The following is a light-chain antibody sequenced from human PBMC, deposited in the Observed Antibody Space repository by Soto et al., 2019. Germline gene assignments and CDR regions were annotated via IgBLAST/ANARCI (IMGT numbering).Light chain of an antibody. CDR1: SSNLGAGYD. CDR3: QAYVYSSTASV. V-gene: IGLV1-40*01. J-gene: IGLJ3*02. Sequence: QSVRTQPPSVSGAPGQRVTISCTGNSSNLGAGYDVHWYQQLPGAAPKLVIFGNRNRPSGVPERFSGSKSGTSASLAITGLHAEDEADYYCQAYVYSSTASVFGGRTKLTVL. CDR2: GNR.